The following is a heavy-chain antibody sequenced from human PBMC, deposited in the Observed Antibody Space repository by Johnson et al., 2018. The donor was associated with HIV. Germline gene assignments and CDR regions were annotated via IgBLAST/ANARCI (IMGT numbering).Heavy chain of an antibody. D-gene: IGHD3-3*01. CDR2: ISGSGGST. CDR3: AKDLDLFQRAFDI. V-gene: IGHV3-23*04. Sequence: VQLVESGGGLVKPGGSLRLSCAVSGFTFSDYYMSWIRQAPGKGLEWVSAISGSGGSTYYATSVKGRFTISRDNSKNTLYLQMNSLRAEDTAVYYCAKDLDLFQRAFDIWGQGTMVTVSS. J-gene: IGHJ3*02. CDR1: GFTFSDYY.